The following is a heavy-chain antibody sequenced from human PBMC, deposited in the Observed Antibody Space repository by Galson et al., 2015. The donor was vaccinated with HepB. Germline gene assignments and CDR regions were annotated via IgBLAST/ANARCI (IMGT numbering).Heavy chain of an antibody. CDR2: ISSSSSTI. D-gene: IGHD3-10*01. CDR1: GFTFSSYS. J-gene: IGHJ4*02. Sequence: SLRLSCAASGFTFSSYSMNWVRQAPGKGLEWVSYISSSSSTIYYADSVKGRFTISRDNAKNSLYLQMNSLRDEDTAVYYCARDSRGTMVRGVIYGFGYWGQGTLVTVSS. CDR3: ARDSRGTMVRGVIYGFGY. V-gene: IGHV3-48*02.